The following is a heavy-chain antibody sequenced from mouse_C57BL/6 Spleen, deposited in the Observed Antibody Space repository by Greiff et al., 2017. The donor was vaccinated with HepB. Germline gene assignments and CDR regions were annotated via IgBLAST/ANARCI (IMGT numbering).Heavy chain of an antibody. Sequence: QVQLQQPGAELVKPGASVKLSCKASGYTFTSYWMHWVKQRPGQGLEWIGMIHPNSGSTNYNEKFKSKATLTVDKSSSTAYMQISSLTSEDSAVYYCARECGNFWFAYWGQGTLVTVSA. V-gene: IGHV1-64*01. CDR3: ARECGNFWFAY. CDR1: GYTFTSYW. D-gene: IGHD2-1*01. J-gene: IGHJ3*01. CDR2: IHPNSGST.